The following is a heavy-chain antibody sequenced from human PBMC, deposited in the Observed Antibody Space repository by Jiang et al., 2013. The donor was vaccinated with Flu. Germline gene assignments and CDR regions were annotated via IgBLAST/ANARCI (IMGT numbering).Heavy chain of an antibody. Sequence: SGAEVKKPGASVKVSCKASGYTFTSYAMHWVRQAPGQRLEWMGWINTGNGNTRYSQRFQGRVTITRDTSANTAYMEVSSLRSEDTAVYYCASSYYDSSGYYTSFDYWGQGTLVTVS. V-gene: IGHV1-3*04. J-gene: IGHJ4*02. CDR1: GYTFTSYA. D-gene: IGHD3-22*01. CDR2: INTGNGNT. CDR3: ASSYYDSSGYYTSFDY.